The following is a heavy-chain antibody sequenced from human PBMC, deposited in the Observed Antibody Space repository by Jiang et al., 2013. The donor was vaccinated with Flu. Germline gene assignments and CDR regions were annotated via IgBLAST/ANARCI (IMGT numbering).Heavy chain of an antibody. V-gene: IGHV7-4-1*01. CDR3: ARDPTYYQGPPSLLTS. CDR2: INTQTGSP. CDR1: GYTFTEYA. Sequence: QSGSELRKPGASVTVSCRASGYTFTEYAMTWLRQAPGQRPEWLGWINTQTGSPEYVPGLAGRFVFSLDTSANTSYLHIGDLGAEDSAVFYCARDPTYYQGPPSLLTSWGQGTLVHRLL. J-gene: IGHJ4*02. D-gene: IGHD3-9*01.